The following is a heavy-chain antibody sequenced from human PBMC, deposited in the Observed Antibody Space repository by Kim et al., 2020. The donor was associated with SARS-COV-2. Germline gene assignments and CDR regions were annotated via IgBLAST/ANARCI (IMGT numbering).Heavy chain of an antibody. V-gene: IGHV4-59*01. Sequence: NYHPPRVSRLPISVDTSKNQFSLKLSSVTAADTAVYYCARELMAAGNWFDPWGQGTLVTVSS. D-gene: IGHD6-25*01. CDR3: ARELMAAGNWFDP. J-gene: IGHJ5*02.